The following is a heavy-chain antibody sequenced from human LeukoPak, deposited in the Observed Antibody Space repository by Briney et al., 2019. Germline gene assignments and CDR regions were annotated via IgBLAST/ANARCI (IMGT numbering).Heavy chain of an antibody. V-gene: IGHV3-48*01. J-gene: IGHJ4*02. Sequence: PGGSLRLSCAASGFIFSSYSMNWVRQAPGKGLEWVSYISSSSSAIFYADSVKGRFTVSRDNAKNSVYLQMNSLRAEDTAVYYCARARARSGASCYDYWGQGSLVTVSS. CDR2: ISSSSSAI. CDR1: GFIFSSYS. CDR3: ARARARSGASCYDY. D-gene: IGHD2-15*01.